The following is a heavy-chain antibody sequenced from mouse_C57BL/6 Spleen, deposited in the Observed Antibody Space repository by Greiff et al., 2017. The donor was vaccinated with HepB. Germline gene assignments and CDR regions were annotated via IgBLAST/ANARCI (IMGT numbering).Heavy chain of an antibody. Sequence: EVKLMESGPGLVKPSQSLSLTCSVTGYSITSGYYWNWIRQFPGNKLEWMGYISYDGSNNYNPSLKNRISITRDTSKNQFFLKLNSVTTEDTATYYCASPTMITTSGYAMDYWGQGTSVTVSS. D-gene: IGHD2-4*01. CDR2: ISYDGSN. CDR3: ASPTMITTSGYAMDY. CDR1: GYSITSGYY. J-gene: IGHJ4*01. V-gene: IGHV3-6*01.